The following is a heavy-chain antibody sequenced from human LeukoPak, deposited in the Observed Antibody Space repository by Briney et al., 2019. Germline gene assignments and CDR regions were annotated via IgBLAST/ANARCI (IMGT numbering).Heavy chain of an antibody. CDR2: IKTKSDRGTT. CDR1: GFTYNNAR. Sequence: GGSHRLSCAVSGFTYNNARVSWVRQAPGKGREWVGRIKTKSDRGTTDYAAPVKGRFTISMHDSKDTLYLQINSVKPEDTALYYCTTDSLVTSWNFDYWGQGTLVTVSS. V-gene: IGHV3-15*01. CDR3: TTDSLVTSWNFDY. D-gene: IGHD2-15*01. J-gene: IGHJ4*02.